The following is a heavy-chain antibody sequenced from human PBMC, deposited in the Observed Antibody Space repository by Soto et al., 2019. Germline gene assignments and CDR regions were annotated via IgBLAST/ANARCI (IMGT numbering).Heavy chain of an antibody. CDR1: GGSFSGYY. Sequence: SETLSLTCAVYGGSFSGYYWGWIRQPPGKGLEWIGEINHSGSTNYNPSLKSRVTISVDTSKNQFSLKLSSVTAADTAVYYCARGSGDGYNLGLYYFDYWGQGTLVTVSS. CDR2: INHSGST. V-gene: IGHV4-34*01. D-gene: IGHD5-12*01. CDR3: ARGSGDGYNLGLYYFDY. J-gene: IGHJ4*02.